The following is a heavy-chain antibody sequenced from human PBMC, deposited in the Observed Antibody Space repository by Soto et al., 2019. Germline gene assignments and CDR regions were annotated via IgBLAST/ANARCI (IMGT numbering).Heavy chain of an antibody. CDR1: GFTFSSYA. CDR3: ASTSGEAGYYYYGMDV. Sequence: GGSLRLSCAASGFTFSSYAMHWVRQAPGKGLEWVAVISYDGSNKYYADSVKGRFTISRDNSKNTLYLQMNSLRAEDTAVYYCASTSGEAGYYYYGMDVWGQGTTVTVSS. CDR2: ISYDGSNK. V-gene: IGHV3-30-3*01. J-gene: IGHJ6*02. D-gene: IGHD3-10*01.